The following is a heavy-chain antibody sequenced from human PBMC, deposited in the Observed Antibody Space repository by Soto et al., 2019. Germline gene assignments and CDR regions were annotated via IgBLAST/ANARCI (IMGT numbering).Heavy chain of an antibody. J-gene: IGHJ4*02. D-gene: IGHD2-15*01. Sequence: QVQLVQSGAEVKKPGASVKVSCKASGYTFTTYGISWVRQAPGQGLEWMGWISAYNGNTNYAQKLQGRVTMTTDTSTSTGYMELGLLSSDDTAVYDYAREHGYCSGGTCYPRYWGQGTLVTVSS. V-gene: IGHV1-18*01. CDR2: ISAYNGNT. CDR1: GYTFTTYG. CDR3: AREHGYCSGGTCYPRY.